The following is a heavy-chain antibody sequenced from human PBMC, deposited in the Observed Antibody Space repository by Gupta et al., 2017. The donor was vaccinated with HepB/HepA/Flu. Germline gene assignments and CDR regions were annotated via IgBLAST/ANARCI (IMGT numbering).Heavy chain of an antibody. J-gene: IGHJ4*02. D-gene: IGHD3-10*01. CDR3: ARLQWFGESSRYRAFDY. CDR2: IKEDGSDE. Sequence: EVHLVESGGGLVQPGGSLKLSCAASGFTFTTYWMSWVRQAPGKGLEWVASIKEDGSDEHYVDSGKGRFTISRDNAKNSLYLQMNSLRAEDTAVYYCARLQWFGESSRYRAFDYWGQGTLVTVSS. CDR1: GFTFTTYW. V-gene: IGHV3-7*01.